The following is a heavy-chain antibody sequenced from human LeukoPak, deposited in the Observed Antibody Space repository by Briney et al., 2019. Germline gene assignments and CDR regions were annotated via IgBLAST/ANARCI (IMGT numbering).Heavy chain of an antibody. J-gene: IGHJ4*02. CDR2: INSDGSIR. V-gene: IGHV3-74*01. Sequence: GGSLRLSCAASGFTFSAYWMHWVSQAPGKGLVWVSAINSDGSIRTYADSVKGRFTISRDNARNTLYLQMNSLRAEDTAVYYCTSDTVDTTLGIDYWGQGTLVTVSS. D-gene: IGHD5-18*01. CDR3: TSDTVDTTLGIDY. CDR1: GFTFSAYW.